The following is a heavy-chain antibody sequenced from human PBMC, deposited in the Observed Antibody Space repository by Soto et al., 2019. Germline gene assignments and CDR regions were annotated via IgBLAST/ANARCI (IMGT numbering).Heavy chain of an antibody. Sequence: PWGSLRLSCAASGFTFSSYSMNWVRQAPGKGLEWVSSISSSSSYIYYADSVKGRFTISRDNAKNSLYLQMNSLRAEDTAVYYCARDAAAAIHWFDPWGQGTLVTVSS. CDR1: GFTFSSYS. CDR3: ARDAAAAIHWFDP. V-gene: IGHV3-21*01. CDR2: ISSSSSYI. D-gene: IGHD6-13*01. J-gene: IGHJ5*02.